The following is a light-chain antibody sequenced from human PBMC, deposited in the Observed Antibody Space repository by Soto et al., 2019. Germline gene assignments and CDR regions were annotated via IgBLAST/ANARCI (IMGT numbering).Light chain of an antibody. CDR1: QDINNY. CDR2: DAS. J-gene: IGKJ5*01. Sequence: DIRMTQSPSTLSSCVGDIFTITGQASQDINNYVNWYQQKPGKAPKLLIFDASTLKTGVPSRFSGSGSGTDFSFTISSLQPEDIATYYCQQSNDLVSFGQGTRLEIK. CDR3: QQSNDLVS. V-gene: IGKV1-33*01.